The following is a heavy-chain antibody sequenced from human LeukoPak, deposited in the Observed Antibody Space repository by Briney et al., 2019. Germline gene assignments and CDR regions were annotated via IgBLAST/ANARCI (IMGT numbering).Heavy chain of an antibody. J-gene: IGHJ5*02. V-gene: IGHV3-23*01. CDR2: IGGSGGST. CDR3: AKGPALSFPHPYNWFDP. CDR1: GSTFSSYA. Sequence: GGSLRPSCAASGSTFSSYAMSWVRQAPGKGLEWVSAIGGSGGSTYYADSVKGRFTISRDNSKNTLFLQMNSLRAEDTAVYYCAKGPALSFPHPYNWFDPWGQGTLVTVSS. D-gene: IGHD1-26*01.